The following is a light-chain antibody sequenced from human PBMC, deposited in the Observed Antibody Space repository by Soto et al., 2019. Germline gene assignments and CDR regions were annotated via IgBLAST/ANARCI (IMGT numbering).Light chain of an antibody. V-gene: IGKV3-20*01. CDR3: QQYGSSPT. J-gene: IGKJ1*01. Sequence: EIVLTQSPGTLPLSPGEIATLSCRASQSVSSSYLAWYQQKPGQAPRLLIYGASSRATGIPDRFSGSGSGTDFTLTISRLEPEDFAAYYCQQYGSSPTFGQGTKVDI. CDR2: GAS. CDR1: QSVSSSY.